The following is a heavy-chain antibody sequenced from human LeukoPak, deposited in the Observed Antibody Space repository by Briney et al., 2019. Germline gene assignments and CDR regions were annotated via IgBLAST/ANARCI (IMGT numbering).Heavy chain of an antibody. V-gene: IGHV4-59*01. J-gene: IGHJ3*02. D-gene: IGHD1-1*01. CDR3: ARWTNFHAFDI. Sequence: SETLSLTCTVSDDSISDYYRGWIRQPPGRGLEWIGYFYNSGRSTYNPSLKCRVTISADTSKNHFSLKLNSVTTADTAVYYCARWTNFHAFDIWGQGTLVTVSS. CDR1: DDSISDYY. CDR2: FYNSGRS.